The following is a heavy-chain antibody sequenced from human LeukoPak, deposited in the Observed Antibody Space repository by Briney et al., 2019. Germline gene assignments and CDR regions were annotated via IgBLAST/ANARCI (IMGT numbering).Heavy chain of an antibody. Sequence: SVKVSCKASGGTFSSYAISWVRQAPGQGPEWMGGIIPIFGTANYAQKFQGRVTITTDESTSTAYMELSSLRSEDTAVYYCAREKDYGDYEGNWFDPWGQGTLVTVSS. CDR3: AREKDYGDYEGNWFDP. J-gene: IGHJ5*02. CDR1: GGTFSSYA. CDR2: IIPIFGTA. D-gene: IGHD4-17*01. V-gene: IGHV1-69*05.